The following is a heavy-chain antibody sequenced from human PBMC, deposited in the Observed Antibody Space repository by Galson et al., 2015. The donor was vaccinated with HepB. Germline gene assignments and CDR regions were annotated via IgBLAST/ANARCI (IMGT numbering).Heavy chain of an antibody. CDR2: ISASNGNT. D-gene: IGHD2-2*01. J-gene: IGHJ6*02. CDR3: ASVGGPYSSNWRDNYSCYGMDV. CDR1: GHTLTSFG. Sequence: SVKVSCKASGHTLTSFGISWVRQAPGQGLEWMGWISASNGNTHYAQTFQGRVTLTTDTSTNSAYLELRSLRSDDTAVYYCASVGGPYSSNWRDNYSCYGMDVWGQGTTVTVSS. V-gene: IGHV1-18*01.